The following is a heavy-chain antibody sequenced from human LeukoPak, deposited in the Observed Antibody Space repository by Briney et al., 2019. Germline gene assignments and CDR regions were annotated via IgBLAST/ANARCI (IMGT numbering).Heavy chain of an antibody. CDR3: AKFLPTHIVVANYYFDY. D-gene: IGHD2-21*01. V-gene: IGHV3-23*01. CDR1: GFTFSNYA. J-gene: IGHJ4*02. Sequence: PGGSLRLSCAASGFTFSNYAMSWVRQAPGRGLEWVSAISGSGESTYYADSVKGRFTISRDNSKNTLYLQMNNLRAEDTAVYYCAKFLPTHIVVANYYFDYWGQGTLVTVSS. CDR2: ISGSGEST.